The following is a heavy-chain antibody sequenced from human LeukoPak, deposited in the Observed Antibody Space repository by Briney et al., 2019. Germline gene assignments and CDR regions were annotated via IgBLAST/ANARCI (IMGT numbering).Heavy chain of an antibody. D-gene: IGHD1-7*01. Sequence: AAVKVSCKSSGYTFSGYYIHWVRQAPGRGLEWMGRINPNSGGTNYAQKFQGRVTMTRDTSISAAYMELSRLTSDDTALYYCAREAPRTGTTWDYWGQGTLVTVPS. J-gene: IGHJ4*02. CDR3: AREAPRTGTTWDY. CDR2: INPNSGGT. CDR1: GYTFSGYY. V-gene: IGHV1-2*06.